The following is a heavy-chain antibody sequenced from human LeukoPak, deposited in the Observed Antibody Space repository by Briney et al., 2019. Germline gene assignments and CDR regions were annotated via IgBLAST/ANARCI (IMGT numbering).Heavy chain of an antibody. CDR2: INWSGGST. J-gene: IGHJ4*02. V-gene: IGHV3-20*04. CDR1: EFTFDDYG. Sequence: PGGSLRLSCAASEFTFDDYGMSWVRQAPGKGLEWVSGINWSGGSTGYADSVKGRFTISRDNARNTVFLQMNSLRAEDTAVYYCARDFDMGITPGDDFDFWGQGTLVTVSS. CDR3: ARDFDMGITPGDDFDF. D-gene: IGHD3-9*01.